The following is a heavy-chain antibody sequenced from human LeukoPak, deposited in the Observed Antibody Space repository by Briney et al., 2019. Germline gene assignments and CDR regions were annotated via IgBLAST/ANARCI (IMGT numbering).Heavy chain of an antibody. CDR2: ISSSSSTI. Sequence: PGGSLRLSCAASGFTFSSYSMNWVRQAPGKGLEWVSYISSSSSTIYYADSVKGRFTISRDNSKNTLYLQMNSLRAEDTAVYYCARAGYSYGSYYFDYWGQGTLVTVSS. CDR3: ARAGYSYGSYYFDY. V-gene: IGHV3-48*01. CDR1: GFTFSSYS. J-gene: IGHJ4*02. D-gene: IGHD5-18*01.